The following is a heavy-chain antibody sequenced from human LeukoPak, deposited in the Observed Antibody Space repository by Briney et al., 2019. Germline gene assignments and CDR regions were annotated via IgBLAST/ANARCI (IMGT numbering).Heavy chain of an antibody. V-gene: IGHV4-30-2*01. D-gene: IGHD2-2*02. J-gene: IGHJ6*02. CDR3: ARGYRDCSSTSCYKGDYYYYGMDV. CDR2: IYHSGST. Sequence: SETLSLTCAVSGGSISSGGYSWSWIRQPPGKGLEWIGYIYHSGSTYYNPSLKSRVTISVDRSKNQFSLKLSSVTAAGTAVYYCARGYRDCSSTSCYKGDYYYYGMDVWGQGTTVTVSS. CDR1: GGSISSGGYS.